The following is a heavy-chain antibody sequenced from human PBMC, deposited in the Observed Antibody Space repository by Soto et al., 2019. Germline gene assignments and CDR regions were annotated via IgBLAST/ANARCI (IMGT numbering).Heavy chain of an antibody. Sequence: SETLCLTCTVSGGSISSYYWSWIRQPPGKGLEWIGYIYYSGSTNYNPSLKSRVTISVDTSKNQFSLKLSSVTAADTAVYYCARGNDILTGYLLGYWGQGTLVTVS. CDR2: IYYSGST. CDR1: GGSISSYY. J-gene: IGHJ4*02. CDR3: ARGNDILTGYLLGY. V-gene: IGHV4-59*01. D-gene: IGHD3-9*01.